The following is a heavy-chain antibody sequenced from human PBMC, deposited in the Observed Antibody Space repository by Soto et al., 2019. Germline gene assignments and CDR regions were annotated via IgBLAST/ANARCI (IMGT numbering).Heavy chain of an antibody. CDR3: ARERGYSYSAQLYYYYYGMDV. V-gene: IGHV1-69*13. CDR1: GGTFSSYS. D-gene: IGHD5-18*01. J-gene: IGHJ6*02. CDR2: IIPIFGTA. Sequence: LVKVSCKASGGTFSSYSISWVLQAPGEGLEWMGGIIPIFGTANYAQKFQGRVTITADESTSTAYMELSSLRSEDTAVYYCARERGYSYSAQLYYYYYGMDVWGQGTTVTVSS.